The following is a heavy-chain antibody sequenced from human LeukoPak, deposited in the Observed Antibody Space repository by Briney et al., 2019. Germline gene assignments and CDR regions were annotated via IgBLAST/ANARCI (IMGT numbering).Heavy chain of an antibody. D-gene: IGHD6-6*01. CDR2: INPNSGGT. J-gene: IGHJ5*02. CDR3: ARDLGYSSSTVRFLFDP. V-gene: IGHV1-2*02. Sequence: GASVKVSCKASGYTFTGYYMHWVRQAPGQGLEWMGWINPNSGGTNYAQKLQGRVTMTRDTSISTAYMELSRLRSDDTAVYYCARDLGYSSSTVRFLFDPWGQGTLVTVSS. CDR1: GYTFTGYY.